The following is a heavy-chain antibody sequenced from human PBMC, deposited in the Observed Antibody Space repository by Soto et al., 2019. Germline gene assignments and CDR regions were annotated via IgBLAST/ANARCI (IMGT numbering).Heavy chain of an antibody. CDR2: ISGNGRST. CDR1: GFIISSYA. D-gene: IGHD5-18*01. J-gene: IGHJ4*02. Sequence: EVHLLESGGDLVQPGGSLRLSCAASGFIISSYAMNWVRQAPGKGLEWVSDISGNGRSTYYADSVKGRFTISRDNSKNPLYLQTNCLRADETAVNFWAKKARDGYNSPIDYWGQGTLFTVSS. V-gene: IGHV3-23*01. CDR3: AKKARDGYNSPIDY.